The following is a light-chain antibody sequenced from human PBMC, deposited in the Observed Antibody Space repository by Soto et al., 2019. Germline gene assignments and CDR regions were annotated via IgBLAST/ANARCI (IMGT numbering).Light chain of an antibody. Sequence: DIQMTQSPSTLSATAGDRVTITCRASQSISSWLAWYQQKPGKAPKVLIYDASSLESGVPSRFSGSGSGTEFTLTISSLQSEDFAVYYCQQYNNWPTTFGQGTKVDIK. CDR3: QQYNNWPTT. CDR1: QSISSW. V-gene: IGKV1-5*01. CDR2: DAS. J-gene: IGKJ1*01.